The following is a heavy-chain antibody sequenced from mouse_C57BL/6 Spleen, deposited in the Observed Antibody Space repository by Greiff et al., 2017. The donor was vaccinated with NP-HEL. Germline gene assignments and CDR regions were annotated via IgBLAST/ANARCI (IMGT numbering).Heavy chain of an antibody. V-gene: IGHV1-82*01. J-gene: IGHJ1*03. Sequence: VQLQQSGPELVKPGASVKISCKASGYAFSSSWMNWVKQRPGKGLEWIGRIYPGAGDTNYNGKFKGKGTLTADKSSSTACMQVSSLTSEDSAVYFWAGNYGSSYYFDVWGTGTWVNVAS. D-gene: IGHD1-1*01. CDR2: IYPGAGDT. CDR3: AGNYGSSYYFDV. CDR1: GYAFSSSW.